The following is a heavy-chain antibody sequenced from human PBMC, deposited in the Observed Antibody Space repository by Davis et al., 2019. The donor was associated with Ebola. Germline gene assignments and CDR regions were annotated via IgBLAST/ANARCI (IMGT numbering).Heavy chain of an antibody. CDR2: IYPGDSDT. V-gene: IGHV5-51*01. Sequence: ESPMTPCHGPGYSLTSYWIGRVRQMPGKGLEWIGIIYPGDSDTRYSPSFQGQVTISADKFISTAYLQWSSLKASDAAMYYCARHGSPGYYWGQGTLITVSS. J-gene: IGHJ4*02. CDR3: ARHGSPGYY. CDR1: GYSLTSYW. D-gene: IGHD2-15*01.